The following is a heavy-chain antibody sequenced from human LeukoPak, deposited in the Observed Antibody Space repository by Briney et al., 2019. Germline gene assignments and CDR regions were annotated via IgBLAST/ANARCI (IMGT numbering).Heavy chain of an antibody. CDR3: AKDIGYSGYDSGTNNWFDP. Sequence: PGGSLRLSCAASGFTVSSNYMSWVRQAPGKGLEWVSLISGDGGSTYYADSVKGRFTISRDNSKNSLYLQMNSLRTEDTALYYCAKDIGYSGYDSGTNNWFDPWGQGTLVTVSS. CDR1: GFTVSSNY. D-gene: IGHD5-12*01. J-gene: IGHJ5*02. V-gene: IGHV3-43*02. CDR2: ISGDGGST.